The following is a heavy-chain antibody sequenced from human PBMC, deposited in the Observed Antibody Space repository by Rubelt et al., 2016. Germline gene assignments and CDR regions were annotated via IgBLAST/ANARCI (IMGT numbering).Heavy chain of an antibody. Sequence: VAVISYDGSNKYYADSVKGRFTISRDNSKNTLYLQMNSLRAEDTAVYYCAKDWADFWSGYYYFDYWGQGTLVTVSS. CDR2: ISYDGSNK. D-gene: IGHD3-3*01. CDR3: AKDWADFWSGYYYFDY. V-gene: IGHV3-30*07. J-gene: IGHJ4*02.